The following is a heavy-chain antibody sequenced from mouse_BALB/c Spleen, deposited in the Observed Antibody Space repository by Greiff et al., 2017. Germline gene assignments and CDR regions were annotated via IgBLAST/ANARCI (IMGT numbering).Heavy chain of an antibody. J-gene: IGHJ4*01. D-gene: IGHD2-2*01. CDR3: ARWGGYDLYAMDY. CDR2: ISYSGST. Sequence: EVQLQQSGPGLVKPSQSLSLTCTVTGYSITSDYAWNWIRQFPGNKLEWMGYISYSGSTSYNPSLKSRISITRDTSKNQFFLQLNSVTTEDTATYYCARWGGYDLYAMDYWGQGTSVTVSS. CDR1: GYSITSDYA. V-gene: IGHV3-2*02.